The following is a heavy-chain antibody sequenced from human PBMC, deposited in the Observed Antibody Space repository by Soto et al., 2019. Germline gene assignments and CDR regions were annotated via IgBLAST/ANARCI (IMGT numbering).Heavy chain of an antibody. J-gene: IGHJ4*02. CDR1: GASVSTGVYY. V-gene: IGHV4-31*03. CDR2: IDNSGST. CDR3: AGAVSDFDVRSYRSSYFDQ. Sequence: SETLTLTCTDSGASVSTGVYYWTWIRQHPGKGLEWIGYIDNSGSTYYNPSLTGRVDISVDTSKNEFSLNLQSLTAADTAFYYCAGAVSDFDVRSYRSSYFDQWGQGILVTVSS. D-gene: IGHD3-10*02.